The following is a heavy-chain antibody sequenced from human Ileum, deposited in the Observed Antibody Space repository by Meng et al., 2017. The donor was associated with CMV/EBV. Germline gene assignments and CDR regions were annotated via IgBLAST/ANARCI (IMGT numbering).Heavy chain of an antibody. Sequence: QLQESGPGLGKPSETLSLTCTVSGGPISSNYYWGWIRQSPGKGLEWIGSLYYNGDTYYNPSLKSRVTLSVDTSKNQFSLKLNSVIAADTAVYYCAQRIYIDSYYFDSWGQGTLVTVSS. D-gene: IGHD2/OR15-2a*01. CDR1: GGPISSNYY. J-gene: IGHJ4*02. V-gene: IGHV4-39*07. CDR3: AQRIYIDSYYFDS. CDR2: LYYNGDT.